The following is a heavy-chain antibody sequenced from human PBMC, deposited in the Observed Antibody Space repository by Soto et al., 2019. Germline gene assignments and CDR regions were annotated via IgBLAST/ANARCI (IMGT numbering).Heavy chain of an antibody. CDR3: AHTARIYDYVSGTYPLRGFDY. Sequence: QITLMASGPTLVKPTQTLTLTCAFSGFSLRTSGVGVGCLRQSPAKAPEWLARIYWNDDKRYSPSLRSRLTITKDTSRNQVVLTMTNMDPVDTATYYCAHTARIYDYVSGTYPLRGFDYWGLGTLVTVSS. CDR1: GFSLRTSGVG. CDR2: IYWNDDK. D-gene: IGHD3-16*02. J-gene: IGHJ4*02. V-gene: IGHV2-5*01.